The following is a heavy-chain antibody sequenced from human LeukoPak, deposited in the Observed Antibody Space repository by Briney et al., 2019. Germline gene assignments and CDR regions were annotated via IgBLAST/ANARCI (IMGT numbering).Heavy chain of an antibody. CDR1: GYTFTSYD. D-gene: IGHD6-13*01. V-gene: IGHV1-8*01. CDR3: ARGSIIAAAVEFLIDY. CDR2: MNPNSGNT. Sequence: GASVKFSCKASGYTFTSYDINWVRQATGQGLEWMGWMNPNSGNTGYAQKFQGRVTMTRNTSISTAYMELSSLRSEDTAVYYCARGSIIAAAVEFLIDYWGQGTLVTVSS. J-gene: IGHJ4*02.